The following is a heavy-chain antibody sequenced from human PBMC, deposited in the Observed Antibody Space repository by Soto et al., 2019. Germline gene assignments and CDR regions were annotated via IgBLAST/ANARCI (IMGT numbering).Heavy chain of an antibody. D-gene: IGHD3-10*01. V-gene: IGHV1-69*06. CDR1: GGTFSSYA. CDR2: IIPIFGTA. Sequence: GASVKVSCKASGGTFSSYAISWVRQAPGQGLEWMGGIIPIFGTANYAQKFQGRVTITADKSTSTAYMELSSLRSEETAGYYCARGNPPIASGSLDYWGQGTLVTVSS. CDR3: ARGNPPIASGSLDY. J-gene: IGHJ4*02.